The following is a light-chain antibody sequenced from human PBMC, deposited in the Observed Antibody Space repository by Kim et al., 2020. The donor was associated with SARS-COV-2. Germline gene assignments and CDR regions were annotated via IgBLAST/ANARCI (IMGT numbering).Light chain of an antibody. V-gene: IGKV1-5*03. CDR3: QQYRGFT. J-gene: IGKJ3*01. CDR1: RRSSSW. CDR2: KAS. Sequence: LSAGGRDSVTCTCRASRRSSSWVAWYQKQRGRAPKLLFYKASRVEWGVPTRFSGSGWGTGFTLTISSLQPDYVATYFWQQYRGFTFGPGTKVDIK.